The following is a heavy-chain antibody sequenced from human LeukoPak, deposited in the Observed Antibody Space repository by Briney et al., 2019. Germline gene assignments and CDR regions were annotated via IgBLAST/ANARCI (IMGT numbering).Heavy chain of an antibody. J-gene: IGHJ4*02. V-gene: IGHV3-21*04. CDR2: ISSRSTYI. CDR1: RFTFSTYS. Sequence: GGSLRLSCAASRFTFSTYSMNWVRQAPGKGLEWVSSISSRSTYIYYADSVKGRFTISRDNAKNSLYLQMNNLRAEDTALYYCAREARQVFWSGYNQHFDYWGQGTLVTVSS. CDR3: AREARQVFWSGYNQHFDY. D-gene: IGHD3-3*01.